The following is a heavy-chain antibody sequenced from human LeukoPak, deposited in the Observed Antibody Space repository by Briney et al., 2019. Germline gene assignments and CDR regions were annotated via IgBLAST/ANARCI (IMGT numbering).Heavy chain of an antibody. Sequence: SVKVSCKASGFTFTSSAVQWVRQARGQRLEWIGWIVVGCGNTNYAQKFQERVTITRDMSTSTAYMELSSLRSEDTAVYYCAADIPQAFWSGYYSYYYGMDVWGQGTTVTVSS. CDR3: AADIPQAFWSGYYSYYYGMDV. CDR1: GFTFTSSA. CDR2: IVVGCGNT. V-gene: IGHV1-58*01. J-gene: IGHJ6*02. D-gene: IGHD3-3*01.